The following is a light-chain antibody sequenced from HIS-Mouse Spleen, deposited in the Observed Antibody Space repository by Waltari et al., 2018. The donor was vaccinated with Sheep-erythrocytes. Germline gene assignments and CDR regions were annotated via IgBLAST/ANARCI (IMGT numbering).Light chain of an antibody. CDR2: LGS. CDR1: QSFLHSNGYNY. CDR3: MQALQTPLT. J-gene: IGKJ4*01. Sequence: MVMTQSPLSLPVTPGAPASISCRSSQSFLHSNGYNYLDWYLQKPGQSPQLLIYLGSNRASGVPDRFSGSGSGTDFTLKISRVEAEDVGVYYCMQALQTPLTFGGGTKVEIK. V-gene: IGKV2-28*01.